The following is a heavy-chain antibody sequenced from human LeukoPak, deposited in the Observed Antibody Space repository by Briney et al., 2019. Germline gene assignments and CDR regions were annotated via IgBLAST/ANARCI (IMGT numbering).Heavy chain of an antibody. CDR1: GGSISSSSYY. Sequence: PSDTLSLTCTVSGGSISSSSYYWGWIRQPPGKGLEWIGSIYYSGSTYYNPSLKSRVTISVDTSKNQFSLKLSSVTAADTAVYYCASRPITMIVVVNGDYWGQGTLVTVSS. CDR2: IYYSGST. D-gene: IGHD3-22*01. J-gene: IGHJ4*02. V-gene: IGHV4-39*01. CDR3: ASRPITMIVVVNGDY.